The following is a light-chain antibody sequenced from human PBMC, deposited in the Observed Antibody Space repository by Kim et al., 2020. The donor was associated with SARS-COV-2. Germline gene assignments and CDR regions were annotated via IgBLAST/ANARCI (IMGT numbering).Light chain of an antibody. V-gene: IGLV3-1*01. CDR2: EDK. Sequence: VSPGQTASIPCSGDKLGDKSACWDRQKPGQSPVVVIYEDKKRPSGIPERFSGSNSGNTATLTISGTQAMDEADYYCQAWDGSTVVFGGGTQLTVL. CDR3: QAWDGSTVV. J-gene: IGLJ3*02. CDR1: KLGDKS.